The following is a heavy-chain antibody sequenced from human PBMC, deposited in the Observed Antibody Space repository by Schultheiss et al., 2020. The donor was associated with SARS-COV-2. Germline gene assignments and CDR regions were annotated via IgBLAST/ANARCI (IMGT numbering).Heavy chain of an antibody. D-gene: IGHD3-22*01. CDR1: GGSISSGGYS. CDR2: IYHSGST. Sequence: SETLSLTCTVSGGSISSGGYSWSWIRQPPGKGLEWIGYIYHSGSTYYNPSLKSRVTISVDTSKNQFSLKLSSVTAADTAVYYCARSASSSGPIDYWGQGTLVTVSS. CDR3: ARSASSSGPIDY. J-gene: IGHJ4*02. V-gene: IGHV4-30-2*02.